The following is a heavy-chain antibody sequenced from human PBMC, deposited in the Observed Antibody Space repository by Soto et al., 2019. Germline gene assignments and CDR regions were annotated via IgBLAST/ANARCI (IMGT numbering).Heavy chain of an antibody. Sequence: QVQLVQSGAEVKKPGSSVKVSCKASGGTFRTESSNWVRQAPGRGLEWMGGIIPVFGTSDYAQKFQGRVKTNADETTTTAYMGLSSLRYDATDVYYSGRGHELGGNSDGFESWGQGTMVTVSS. J-gene: IGHJ3*02. CDR2: IIPVFGTS. CDR1: GGTFRTES. CDR3: GRGHELGGNSDGFES. V-gene: IGHV1-69*12. D-gene: IGHD2-21*01.